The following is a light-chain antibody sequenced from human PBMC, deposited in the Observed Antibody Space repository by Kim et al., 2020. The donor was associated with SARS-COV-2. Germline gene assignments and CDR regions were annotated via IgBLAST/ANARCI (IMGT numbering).Light chain of an antibody. J-gene: IGKJ2*01. Sequence: EIVLTQSPGTLSLSPGERATLSCRASQSVSSNYLAWYQQKPCQAPRLLIYGASSRVTGIPDRFNGSGSGTDFTLTISRLEPEDFAVYYCQQYGGSPNTFGQGTKLEI. CDR1: QSVSSNY. V-gene: IGKV3-20*01. CDR3: QQYGGSPNT. CDR2: GAS.